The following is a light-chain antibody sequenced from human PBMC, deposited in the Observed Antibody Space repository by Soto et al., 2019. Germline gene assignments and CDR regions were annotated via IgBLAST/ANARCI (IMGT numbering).Light chain of an antibody. CDR1: QGISSA. V-gene: IGKV1D-13*01. Sequence: AIQLTQSPSSLSASVGDRVTITCRASQGISSALAWYQQKPGKAPKLLIYDASSLESGVPSRFSGRGSGTDFTLTINSRQPEDFATYFCLQFNNYSLTFGGVTKVEIK. CDR2: DAS. CDR3: LQFNNYSLT. J-gene: IGKJ4*01.